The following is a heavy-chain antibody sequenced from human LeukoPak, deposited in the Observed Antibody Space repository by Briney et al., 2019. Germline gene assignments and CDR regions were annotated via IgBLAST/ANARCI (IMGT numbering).Heavy chain of an antibody. CDR1: GYTFTNYY. Sequence: ASVKVSCKASGYTFTNYYIHWVRQAPGQGLEWMEIINPYGGSTSYAQKFQGRVTMTRDTSTSTVYMELSSLKSEDTAVYYCARDPRLSSGYSTGILWYFDLWGRGTLVTVSS. V-gene: IGHV1-46*01. D-gene: IGHD3-22*01. CDR3: ARDPRLSSGYSTGILWYFDL. CDR2: INPYGGST. J-gene: IGHJ2*01.